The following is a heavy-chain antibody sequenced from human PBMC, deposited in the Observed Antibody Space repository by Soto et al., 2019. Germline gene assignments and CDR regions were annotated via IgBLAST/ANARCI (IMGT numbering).Heavy chain of an antibody. Sequence: QVQLVQSGAEVKKPGASVKVSCKASGYTFTTYGITWVRQAPGQGLEWMGWINAYNGKTQYAQKLQGRVTMTTDTSTSTAYMDLRSLRPADTAVYYCARVKSVAGGIYSWDYWGQGTQVTVSS. J-gene: IGHJ4*02. D-gene: IGHD6-13*01. CDR1: GYTFTTYG. CDR3: ARVKSVAGGIYSWDY. V-gene: IGHV1-18*01. CDR2: INAYNGKT.